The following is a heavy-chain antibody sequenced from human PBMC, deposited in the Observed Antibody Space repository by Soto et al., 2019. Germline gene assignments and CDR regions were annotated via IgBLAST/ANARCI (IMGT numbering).Heavy chain of an antibody. D-gene: IGHD4-17*01. CDR1: GFTFSSYW. J-gene: IGHJ4*02. V-gene: IGHV3-74*01. CDR3: ARTYGDYDFDY. CDR2: INSDGSST. Sequence: GGSLRLSCAASGFTFSSYWMHWVRQAPGKGLVWVSRINSDGSSTSYADSVKGRFTISRDNAKNTLYLQMNSLRAEDTAVYYCARTYGDYDFDYWGQGTLVTVSS.